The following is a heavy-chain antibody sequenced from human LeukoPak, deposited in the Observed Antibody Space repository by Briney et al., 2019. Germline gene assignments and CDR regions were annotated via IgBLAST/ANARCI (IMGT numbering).Heavy chain of an antibody. J-gene: IGHJ1*01. CDR2: IRSKAYGGTT. Sequence: GGSLRLSCTASGFTFGDYAMSWVRQAPGKGLEWVGFIRSKAYGGTTEYAASVKGRFTISRDDSKSIAYLQMNSLKTEDTAVYYCTRDLPYSSGWPEDFQHWGQGTLVTVSS. V-gene: IGHV3-49*04. CDR3: TRDLPYSSGWPEDFQH. D-gene: IGHD6-19*01. CDR1: GFTFGDYA.